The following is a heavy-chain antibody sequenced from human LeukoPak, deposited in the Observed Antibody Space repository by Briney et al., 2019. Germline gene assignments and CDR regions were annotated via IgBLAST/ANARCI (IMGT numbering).Heavy chain of an antibody. J-gene: IGHJ6*04. Sequence: SETLSLTCAVYGGSFSGYYWSWIRQPPGKGLEWIGEINHSGSTNYNPSLKSRVTISVDTSKNQFSLKLSSVTAADTAVYYCARGYCSSTSCRSVSGMDVWGKGTTVTVS. D-gene: IGHD2-2*01. CDR3: ARGYCSSTSCRSVSGMDV. V-gene: IGHV4-34*01. CDR1: GGSFSGYY. CDR2: INHSGST.